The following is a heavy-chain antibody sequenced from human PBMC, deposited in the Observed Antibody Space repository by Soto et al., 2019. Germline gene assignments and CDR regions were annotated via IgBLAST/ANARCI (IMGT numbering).Heavy chain of an antibody. CDR1: GFTFTRYS. CDR3: ARESQDLTSNFDY. Sequence: EVQLVESGGGLVKHGGSLRLSCAAAGFTFTRYSMNWVRQAPGKGLEWVSSISSTTNYIYYGDSMKGRFTISRDNAKNSLYLEMNSLRPAEKAVYYCARESQDLTSNFDYWGQGPLVTVSS. CDR2: ISSTTNYI. J-gene: IGHJ4*02. V-gene: IGHV3-21*06.